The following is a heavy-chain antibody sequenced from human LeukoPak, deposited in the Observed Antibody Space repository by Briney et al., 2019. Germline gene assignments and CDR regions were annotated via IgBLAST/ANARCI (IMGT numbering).Heavy chain of an antibody. D-gene: IGHD5-18*01. CDR3: AWQISWIQLYNYFDY. CDR1: GGSISSSSYY. Sequence: SETLSLTCTVSGGSISSSSYYWGWIRQPPGKGLEWIGSIYYSGSTYYNPSLKSRVTISVDTSKNQFSLKLGSVTAADTAVYYCAWQISWIQLYNYFDYWGQGTLVTVSS. J-gene: IGHJ4*02. CDR2: IYYSGST. V-gene: IGHV4-39*01.